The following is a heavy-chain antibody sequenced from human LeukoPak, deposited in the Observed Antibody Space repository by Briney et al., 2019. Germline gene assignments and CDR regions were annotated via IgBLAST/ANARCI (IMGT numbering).Heavy chain of an antibody. CDR3: ARNERY. CDR1: GFTFSTYD. Sequence: GGSLRLSCTVSGFTFSTYDMSWVRLTPGKGLEWVSAISGSGGSTYYADSVKGRFTISRDNSKNTLYLQMNSLRAEDTAVYYCARNERYWGQGTLVTVSS. V-gene: IGHV3-23*01. CDR2: ISGSGGST. J-gene: IGHJ4*02.